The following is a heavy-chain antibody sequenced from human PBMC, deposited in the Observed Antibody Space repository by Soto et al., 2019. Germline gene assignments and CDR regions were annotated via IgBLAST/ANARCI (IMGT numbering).Heavy chain of an antibody. CDR1: GYTFTSYG. D-gene: IGHD3-22*01. Sequence: ASVKVSCKASGYTFTSYGISWVRQAPGQGLEWMGWISAYNGNTNYAQKLQGRVTMTTDTSTSTANMEMRSLRSDDTAVYYCARVSLGLDYYDRSHYFDYWGQGTLVTVSS. V-gene: IGHV1-18*01. J-gene: IGHJ4*02. CDR2: ISAYNGNT. CDR3: ARVSLGLDYYDRSHYFDY.